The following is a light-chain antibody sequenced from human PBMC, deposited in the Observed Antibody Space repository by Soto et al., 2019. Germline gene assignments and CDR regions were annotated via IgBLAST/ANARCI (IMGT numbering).Light chain of an antibody. V-gene: IGKV3-15*01. CDR2: GAS. J-gene: IGKJ1*01. CDR1: QSVRGN. Sequence: DIVMTQSPAILSVSPGERATLSCRASQSVRGNLAWFQQKPGQTPRLLVYGASTRATGIPARFSGSRSGTAVILPISSLQSEEFAGYYCQQYDIWPPTFGQGTKVDIK. CDR3: QQYDIWPPT.